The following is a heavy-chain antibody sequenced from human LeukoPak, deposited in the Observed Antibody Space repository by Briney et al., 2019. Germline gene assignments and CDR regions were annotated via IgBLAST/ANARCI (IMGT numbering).Heavy chain of an antibody. J-gene: IGHJ4*02. CDR3: ARGTVTAPDY. V-gene: IGHV3-53*01. CDR2: IYSGGST. CDR1: GFTVSSNS. D-gene: IGHD4-17*01. Sequence: GGSLRLSCAASGFTVSSNSMSWVRQAPGKGLEWVSVIYSGGSTYYADSVKGRFTISRDNSKNMLYLQMNSLRAEDTAVYSCARGTVTAPDYWGQGTLVTVSS.